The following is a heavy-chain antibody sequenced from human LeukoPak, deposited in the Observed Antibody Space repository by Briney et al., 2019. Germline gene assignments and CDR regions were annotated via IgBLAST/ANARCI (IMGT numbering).Heavy chain of an antibody. Sequence: GGSLRLSCAASGFTFSSYAMHWVRQAPGKGLEYVSAISSNGGSTYYANSVKGRFTISRDNSKNTLYLQMGSLRAEDMAVYYCARAAYSSGWLDYYYYYMDVWGKGTTVTISS. V-gene: IGHV3-64*01. J-gene: IGHJ6*03. CDR2: ISSNGGST. CDR1: GFTFSSYA. D-gene: IGHD6-19*01. CDR3: ARAAYSSGWLDYYYYYMDV.